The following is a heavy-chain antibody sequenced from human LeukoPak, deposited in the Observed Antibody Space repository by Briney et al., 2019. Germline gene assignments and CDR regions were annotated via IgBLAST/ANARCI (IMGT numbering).Heavy chain of an antibody. CDR2: ISYDGSNK. CDR3: ARAMDYYDSSGYLAEYFQH. J-gene: IGHJ1*01. CDR1: GFTFSSYA. V-gene: IGHV3-30-3*01. D-gene: IGHD3-22*01. Sequence: GRSLRLSCAASGFTFSSYAMHWVRQAPGKGLEWVAVISYDGSNKYYADSVKGRFTISRDNSKNTLYLQMNSLRAEDTAVYYCARAMDYYDSSGYLAEYFQHWGQGTLVTVSS.